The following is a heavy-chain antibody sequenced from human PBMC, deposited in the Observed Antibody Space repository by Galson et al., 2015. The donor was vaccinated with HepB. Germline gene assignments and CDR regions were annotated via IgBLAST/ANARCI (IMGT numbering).Heavy chain of an antibody. CDR2: ISSNGGST. D-gene: IGHD2-15*01. V-gene: IGHV3-64D*06. CDR1: GFTFSSYA. Sequence: SLRLSCADSGFTFSSYAMHWVRQAPGKGLEYVSAISSNGGSTYYADSVKGRFTISRDNSKNTLYLQMSSLRAEDTAVYYCVKDLGIVVVVAATHYYYYGMDVWGQGTTVTVSS. CDR3: VKDLGIVVVVAATHYYYYGMDV. J-gene: IGHJ6*02.